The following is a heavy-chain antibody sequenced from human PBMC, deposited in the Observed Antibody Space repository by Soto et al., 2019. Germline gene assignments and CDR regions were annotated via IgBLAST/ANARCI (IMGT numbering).Heavy chain of an antibody. CDR2: INPGNGNT. V-gene: IGHV1-3*01. J-gene: IGHJ4*02. D-gene: IGHD3-16*01. CDR3: ATYIGPLWAPDY. Sequence: ASVKVSCKASGYTFTSYAMHWVRQAPGQRLEWMGWINPGNGNTDYAQKFQGRVTMTRNTSISTAYMELSSLRPEDTAVYYCATYIGPLWAPDYWGQGTLVTVSS. CDR1: GYTFTSYA.